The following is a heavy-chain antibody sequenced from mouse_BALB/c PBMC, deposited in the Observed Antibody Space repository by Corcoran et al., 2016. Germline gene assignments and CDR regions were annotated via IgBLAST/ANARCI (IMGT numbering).Heavy chain of an antibody. Sequence: EVQLQQSGAELVKPGASVKLSCTASGFNIKDTYMHWVKQRPEQGLEWIGRIDPANGNTKYDPKLQGKATITADTSYNTAYLQPSSLTSEDAAVYYGACWDWAFDVWGAGTTVTVSS. CDR2: IDPANGNT. CDR3: ACWDWAFDV. V-gene: IGHV14-3*02. CDR1: GFNIKDTY. J-gene: IGHJ1*01. D-gene: IGHD4-1*01.